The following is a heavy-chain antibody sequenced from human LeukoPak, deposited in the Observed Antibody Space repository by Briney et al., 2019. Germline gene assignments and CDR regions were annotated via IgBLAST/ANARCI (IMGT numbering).Heavy chain of an antibody. CDR1: GGSFSGYY. CDR3: ARHHSSGYYYFDY. V-gene: IGHV4-59*08. Sequence: SETLSLTCAVYGGSFSGYYWSWIRQSPGKGLEWIGYIYYSGSANYNPSLESRVTISVATSKNQFSLKLSSVTAADTAVYYCARHHSSGYYYFDYWGQGTLVTVSS. CDR2: IYYSGSA. D-gene: IGHD3-22*01. J-gene: IGHJ4*02.